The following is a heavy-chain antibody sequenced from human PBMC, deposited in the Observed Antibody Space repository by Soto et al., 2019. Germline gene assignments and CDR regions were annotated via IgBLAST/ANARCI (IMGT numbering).Heavy chain of an antibody. D-gene: IGHD2-2*01. CDR3: ARVIDCSSTSCYLDY. CDR2: IYYSGST. J-gene: IGHJ4*02. CDR1: GGSISSYY. Sequence: SETLSLTCTVSGGSISSYYWSWIRQPPGKGLEWIGYIYYSGSTNYNPSLKSRVTISVDTSKNQFSLKLSSVTAADAAVYYCARVIDCSSTSCYLDYWGQGTLVTVSS. V-gene: IGHV4-59*01.